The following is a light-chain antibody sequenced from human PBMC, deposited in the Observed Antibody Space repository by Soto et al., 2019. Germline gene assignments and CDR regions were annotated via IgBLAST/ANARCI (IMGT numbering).Light chain of an antibody. CDR1: SSNIGAGYD. J-gene: IGLJ1*01. CDR3: QSYDRRPSGYV. Sequence: QSVLTQPPSVSGAPGQRVTISCTGSSSNIGAGYDVHWYQQLPGTAPKLLIYGNSNRPSGVPDRFSGSKSGTSASLAITGLQAEDEADYYCQSYDRRPSGYVFGTGTKSTVL. V-gene: IGLV1-40*01. CDR2: GNS.